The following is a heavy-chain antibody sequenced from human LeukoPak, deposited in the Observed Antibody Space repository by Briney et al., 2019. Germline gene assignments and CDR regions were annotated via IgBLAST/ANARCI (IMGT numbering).Heavy chain of an antibody. J-gene: IGHJ6*03. CDR1: GGSISSYY. Sequence: PSETLSLICSVSGGSISSYYWSWIRQPAGKGLEWIGRIYTSGSTNYNPSLKSRVTMSVDTSKNQFSLKLSSVTAADTAVYYCARAGPIVVVPAAILDYYYYMDVWGKGTTVTVSS. CDR2: IYTSGST. CDR3: ARAGPIVVVPAAILDYYYYMDV. D-gene: IGHD2-2*02. V-gene: IGHV4-4*07.